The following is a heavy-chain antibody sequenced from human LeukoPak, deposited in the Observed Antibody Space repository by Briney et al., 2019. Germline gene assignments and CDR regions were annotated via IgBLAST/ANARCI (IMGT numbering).Heavy chain of an antibody. V-gene: IGHV4-59*08. Sequence: RASETLSLTCTVSGGSIGSYYWSWIRQPPGKGLEWIGYIYYSGSTNYNPSLKSRVTISVDTSKNQFSLKLSSVTAADTAVYYCARLPMVRGVIRTAHFDYWGQGTLVTVSS. CDR3: ARLPMVRGVIRTAHFDY. CDR2: IYYSGST. D-gene: IGHD3-10*01. CDR1: GGSIGSYY. J-gene: IGHJ4*02.